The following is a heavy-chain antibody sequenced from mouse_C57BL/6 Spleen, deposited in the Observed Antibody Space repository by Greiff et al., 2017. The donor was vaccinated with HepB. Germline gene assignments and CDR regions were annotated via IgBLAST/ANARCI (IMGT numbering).Heavy chain of an antibody. J-gene: IGHJ2*01. CDR3: AKDYYGSDY. Sequence: QVQLQQSGAELVRPGTSVKMSCKASGYTFTNYWIGWAKQRPGHGLEWIGDIYPGGGYTNYNEKFKSKATLTVDTSSSTAYMQLSSLTSEDSAVYYCAKDYYGSDYWGQGTTLTVSS. CDR2: IYPGGGYT. D-gene: IGHD1-1*01. V-gene: IGHV1-63*01. CDR1: GYTFTNYW.